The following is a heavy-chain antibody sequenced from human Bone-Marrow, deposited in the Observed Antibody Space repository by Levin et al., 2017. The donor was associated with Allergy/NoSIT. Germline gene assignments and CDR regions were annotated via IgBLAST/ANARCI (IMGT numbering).Heavy chain of an antibody. CDR2: ISYYGSNK. CDR3: ARDLGLRLGELSTMAY. D-gene: IGHD3-16*02. CDR1: GFTVSSYG. J-gene: IGHJ4*02. Sequence: PGGSLRLSCAASGFTVSSYGMHWVRQAPGKGLECVALISYYGSNKVYADSVKGRFTISRDDSKNTLYLQMNSLRVEDTAVYYCARDLGLRLGELSTMAYWGQGTLVSVSS. V-gene: IGHV3-30*04.